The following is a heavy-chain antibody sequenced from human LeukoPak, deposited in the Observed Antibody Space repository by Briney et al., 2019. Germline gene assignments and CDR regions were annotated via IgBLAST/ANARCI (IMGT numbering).Heavy chain of an antibody. CDR1: GFTFSSYA. V-gene: IGHV3-23*01. D-gene: IGHD5-18*01. J-gene: IGHJ4*02. CDR2: ISGSGGST. Sequence: GGSLRLSCAASGFTFSSYAMSWVRQAPGKGLEWVSAISGSGGSTYYADSVKGRFTISRDNSKNTLYLQMNSLRAEDTAVYYCAKAGRGRGYSYGHYYFDYWGQGTLVTVSS. CDR3: AKAGRGRGYSYGHYYFDY.